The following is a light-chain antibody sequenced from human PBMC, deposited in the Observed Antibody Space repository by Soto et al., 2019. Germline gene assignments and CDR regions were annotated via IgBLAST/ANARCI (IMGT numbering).Light chain of an antibody. CDR3: QQHHSLPWT. CDR2: WAF. CDR1: QSVLYSSNNKYY. J-gene: IGKJ1*01. Sequence: DIVMTQSPDSLAVSLGERATINCKSSQSVLYSSNNKYYLAWYQQKPGQPPKLLIYWAFTRESGVPARFSGSGSGTDFTLTISSLQAEDVAVYYCQQHHSLPWTFGQGTKVEIK. V-gene: IGKV4-1*01.